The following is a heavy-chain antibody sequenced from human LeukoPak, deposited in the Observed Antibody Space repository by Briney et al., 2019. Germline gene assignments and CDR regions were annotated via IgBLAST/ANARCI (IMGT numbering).Heavy chain of an antibody. CDR1: GYSISSGYF. V-gene: IGHV4-38-2*02. CDR2: IYHSGST. D-gene: IGHD3-10*01. Sequence: SETLSLTCTVSGYSISSGYFWGWIRQPPGKGLEWIGSIYHSGSTSYNPSLKSRLTISVDTSKNQFSLKLSSVTAADTAVYYCARGPLWFGELWNNWFDPWGQGTLVTVSS. CDR3: ARGPLWFGELWNNWFDP. J-gene: IGHJ5*02.